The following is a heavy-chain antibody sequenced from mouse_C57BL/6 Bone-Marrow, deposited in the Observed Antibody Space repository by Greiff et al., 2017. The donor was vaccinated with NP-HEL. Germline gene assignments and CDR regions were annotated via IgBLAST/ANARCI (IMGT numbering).Heavy chain of an antibody. Sequence: QVQLQQPGAELVKPGASVKLSCKASGYTFTSYWMHWVKQRPGQGLEWIGMIHPNSGSTNYNEKFKSKATLTVDKSSSKAYMQLSRLTSEDSAVYYCARGGGYYSYWYFDVWGTGTTVTVSS. J-gene: IGHJ1*03. CDR3: ARGGGYYSYWYFDV. D-gene: IGHD2-12*01. CDR2: IHPNSGST. V-gene: IGHV1-64*01. CDR1: GYTFTSYW.